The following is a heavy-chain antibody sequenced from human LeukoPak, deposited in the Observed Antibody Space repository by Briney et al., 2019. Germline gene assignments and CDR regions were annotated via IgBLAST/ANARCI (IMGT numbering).Heavy chain of an antibody. CDR1: GYTFTGYY. Sequence: ASVKLSCKASGYTFTGYYMHWVRQAPGQGREWMGWANPNSGGTNYAQKFQGRVTMTRDTSISTAYMELSRLRSEDTAVYCCARVETAYYSDSSGYRPYYFDYWGQGTLVTVSS. V-gene: IGHV1-2*02. J-gene: IGHJ4*02. CDR2: ANPNSGGT. CDR3: ARVETAYYSDSSGYRPYYFDY. D-gene: IGHD3-22*01.